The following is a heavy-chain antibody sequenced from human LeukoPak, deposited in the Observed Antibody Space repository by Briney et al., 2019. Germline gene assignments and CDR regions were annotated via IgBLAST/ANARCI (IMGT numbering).Heavy chain of an antibody. CDR1: GYSFTSYW. V-gene: IGHV5-51*01. D-gene: IGHD3-9*01. CDR3: ARHYDILTGYQSSFDY. Sequence: GESLKISCKGSGYSFTSYWIGSVRQMPGKGLEWMGIIYPGDSDTRYNPSFQGQVTISADKSIRTAYLQWSSLKASDTAMYYCARHYDILTGYQSSFDYWGQGTLVTVSS. J-gene: IGHJ4*02. CDR2: IYPGDSDT.